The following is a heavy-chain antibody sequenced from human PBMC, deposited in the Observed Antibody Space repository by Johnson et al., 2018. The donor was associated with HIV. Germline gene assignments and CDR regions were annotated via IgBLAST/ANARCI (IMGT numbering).Heavy chain of an antibody. J-gene: IGHJ3*02. D-gene: IGHD1-26*01. CDR2: IYSGGST. V-gene: IGHV3-66*01. CDR1: GFTVSSNY. CDR3: AREDSGSTGAFDI. Sequence: VQLVESGGGLVQSGGSLRLSCGASGFTVSSNYMNWVRQSPGKGLEWVSVIYSGGSTYYADSVKGRFTISRDNSKNTLYLQMNSLRAGDTAVYYCAREDSGSTGAFDIWGQGTMVTVSS.